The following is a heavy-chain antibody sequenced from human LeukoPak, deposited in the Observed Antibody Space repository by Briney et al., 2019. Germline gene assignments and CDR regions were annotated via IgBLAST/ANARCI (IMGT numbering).Heavy chain of an antibody. CDR3: AKDRGGPGAYYFDY. CDR1: RFNFRNYG. Sequence: GGSLRLSCVPSRFNFRNYGMHWVRQAPGKGLEWVAVISYDGNNKYYADSVKGRFTVSRDKNTLYLQLNSLRPEDTAVYYCAKDRGGPGAYYFDYWGQGTLVTVSS. CDR2: ISYDGNNK. J-gene: IGHJ4*02. D-gene: IGHD2-15*01. V-gene: IGHV3-30*18.